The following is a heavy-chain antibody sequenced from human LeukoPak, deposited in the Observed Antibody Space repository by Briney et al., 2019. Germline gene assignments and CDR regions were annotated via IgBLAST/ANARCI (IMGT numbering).Heavy chain of an antibody. J-gene: IGHJ4*02. CDR2: ISRIVGTT. D-gene: IGHD5-18*01. Sequence: ISRIVGTTYYADSVKGRFTISRDNSKNTLYLQMSSLRAEDTAVYSCVKAGGRYSYRNPLHYWGQGTLVTVSS. V-gene: IGHV3-64D*08. CDR3: VKAGGRYSYRNPLHY.